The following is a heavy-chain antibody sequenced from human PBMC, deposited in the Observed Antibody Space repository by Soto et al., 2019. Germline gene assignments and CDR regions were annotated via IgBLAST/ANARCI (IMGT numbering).Heavy chain of an antibody. CDR2: VSASGTGT. D-gene: IGHD1-26*01. Sequence: EVQLLESGGGLVQPGGSLRLSCAASGFTFRSYAMSWVRQAPGKGLEWVSAVSASGTGTYYSDSVKGRFTISRDNSKNTLHLQMNSLRADDTAVYYCAKDGASGSYPPYYYYGMDVWGQGTTVTVSS. CDR1: GFTFRSYA. CDR3: AKDGASGSYPPYYYYGMDV. V-gene: IGHV3-23*01. J-gene: IGHJ6*02.